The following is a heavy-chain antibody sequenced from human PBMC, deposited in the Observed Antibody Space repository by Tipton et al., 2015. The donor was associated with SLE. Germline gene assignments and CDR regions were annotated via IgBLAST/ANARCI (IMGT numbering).Heavy chain of an antibody. CDR3: SRQPDYVY. J-gene: IGHJ4*02. D-gene: IGHD4-17*01. V-gene: IGHV4-39*01. CDR2: VYYSGST. Sequence: LRLSCTVSGDSISSGTYYWGWVRQPPGKGLEWIGSVYYSGSTHYNPSLKSRLSIYLDRPQNQFSLRLTSVTAADTAVYYCSRQPDYVYWSQGTLVTVSS. CDR1: GDSISSGTYY.